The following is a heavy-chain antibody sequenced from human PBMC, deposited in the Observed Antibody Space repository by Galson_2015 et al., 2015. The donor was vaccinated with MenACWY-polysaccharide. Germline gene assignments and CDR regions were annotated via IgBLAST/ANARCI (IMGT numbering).Heavy chain of an antibody. CDR2: ISSSSSYI. CDR3: ARDESGGWTGYYPPNSFDY. V-gene: IGHV3-21*01. Sequence: SLRLSCAASGFTFSSYSMNWVRQAPGKGPEWVSSISSSSSYIYYADSVKGRFTISRDNAKNSLYLQMNSLRAEDTAVYYCARDESGGWTGYYPPNSFDYWGQGTLVTVSS. CDR1: GFTFSSYS. D-gene: IGHD3/OR15-3a*01. J-gene: IGHJ4*02.